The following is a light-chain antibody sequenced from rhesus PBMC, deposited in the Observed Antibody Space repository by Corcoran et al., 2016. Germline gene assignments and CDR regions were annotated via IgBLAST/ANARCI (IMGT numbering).Light chain of an antibody. CDR1: QSVSSY. CDR2: GAY. CDR3: YQHSSGYS. Sequence: QVILTQSPATLSLSPGERATLSCRASQSVSSYLAWYQQKPGQAPRLLIYGAYSRATGIPDRFSGSGSGTDFTLTISSLEPEDVGGYHCYQHSSGYSFGQGTKVEIK. J-gene: IGKJ2*01. V-gene: IGKV3-10*01.